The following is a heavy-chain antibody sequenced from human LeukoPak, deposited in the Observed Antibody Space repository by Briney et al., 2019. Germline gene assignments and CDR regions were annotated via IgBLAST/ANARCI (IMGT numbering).Heavy chain of an antibody. CDR1: VCSFSSYD. D-gene: IGHD2-21*01. CDR2: ISYDGTNK. V-gene: IGHV3-30*14. Sequence: GRSLRLSCAASVCSFSSYDMHWVRQAPGKGLEWVAVISYDGTNKDYADSVKGRLTISRDNSKNTLYLQLHTLTPEDTAVYYCARNSVRGSFFDYWGQGILVTVSS. CDR3: ARNSVRGSFFDY. J-gene: IGHJ4*02.